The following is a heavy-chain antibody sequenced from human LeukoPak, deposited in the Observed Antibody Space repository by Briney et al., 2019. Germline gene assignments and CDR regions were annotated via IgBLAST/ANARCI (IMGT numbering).Heavy chain of an antibody. CDR3: ARARERITMVRGVLTRNYYYYYGMDV. D-gene: IGHD3-10*01. V-gene: IGHV1-69*13. J-gene: IGHJ6*02. Sequence: SVKVSCKASGGTFSSYAISWVRQAPGQALEWMGGIIPIFGTANYAQKFQGRVTITADESTSAAYMELSSLRSEDTAVYYCARARERITMVRGVLTRNYYYYYGMDVWGQGTTVTVSS. CDR2: IIPIFGTA. CDR1: GGTFSSYA.